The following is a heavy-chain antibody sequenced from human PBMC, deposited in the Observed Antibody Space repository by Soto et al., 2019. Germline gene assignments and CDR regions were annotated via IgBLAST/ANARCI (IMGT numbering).Heavy chain of an antibody. CDR1: GFKFSNYA. D-gene: IGHD3-16*01. CDR2: ISATGGGT. J-gene: IGHJ4*02. CDR3: AKDRRAGGNSAFYFGF. V-gene: IGHV3-23*01. Sequence: PGGSPRLSCAASGFKFSNYAMSWVRQAPGKGLEWVSLISATGGGTYYADSVKGRFTISRDNSHNTLYLQVHSLTAEDTAVYYCAKDRRAGGNSAFYFGFWGQGAQVTVSS.